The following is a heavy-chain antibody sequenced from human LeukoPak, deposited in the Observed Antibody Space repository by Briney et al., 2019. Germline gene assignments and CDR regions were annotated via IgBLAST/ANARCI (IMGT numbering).Heavy chain of an antibody. CDR1: GGTFSSYA. J-gene: IGHJ4*02. CDR3: ATFWATTVVSGDS. Sequence: ASVKVSCKASGGTFSSYAISWVRQAPGQGLEWMGGIIPIFGTANYAQKFQGRVTITADESTSTAYMELSSLRSEDTAVYYCATFWATTVVSGDSWGQGTLVTVSS. CDR2: IIPIFGTA. D-gene: IGHD4-23*01. V-gene: IGHV1-69*13.